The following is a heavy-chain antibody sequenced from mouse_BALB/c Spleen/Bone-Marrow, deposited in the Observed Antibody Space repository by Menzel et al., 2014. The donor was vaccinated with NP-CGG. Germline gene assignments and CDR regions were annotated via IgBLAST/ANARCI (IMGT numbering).Heavy chain of an antibody. J-gene: IGHJ3*01. CDR3: ASYYYGSSSFAY. D-gene: IGHD1-1*01. Sequence: VQLQQPGAELVKPGASVKLSCTASGFNIKDTYMHWVKQRPEQGLEWIGRIGPANGNTKYDPKFQGKATITADTSSNTAYLQLSSLTSEDTAVYYCASYYYGSSSFAYWGQGTMVTVSA. V-gene: IGHV14-3*02. CDR2: IGPANGNT. CDR1: GFNIKDTY.